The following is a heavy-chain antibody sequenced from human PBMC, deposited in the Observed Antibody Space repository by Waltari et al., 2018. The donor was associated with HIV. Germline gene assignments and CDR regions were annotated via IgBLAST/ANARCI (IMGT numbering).Heavy chain of an antibody. CDR1: GITVSSNY. Sequence: EVQLVESGGGLIQPGGSLRLSCSASGITVSSNYITWVRQAPGKGLEWVAVIYSGGSTYYADSVKGRFTISRDNSKNTLYLQMNSLRAEDTAVYYCARARTYYDFWSGNYSPDYFDYWGQGTLITVSS. CDR2: IYSGGST. J-gene: IGHJ4*02. V-gene: IGHV3-53*01. CDR3: ARARTYYDFWSGNYSPDYFDY. D-gene: IGHD3-3*01.